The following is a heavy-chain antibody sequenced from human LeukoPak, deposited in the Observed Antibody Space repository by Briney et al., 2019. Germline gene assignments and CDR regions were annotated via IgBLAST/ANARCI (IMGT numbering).Heavy chain of an antibody. CDR1: GFTFSSYW. V-gene: IGHV3-74*01. CDR2: INSDGSST. J-gene: IGHJ3*02. Sequence: GGSLRLSCAASGFTFSSYWMHWVRQAPGKGLVWVSRINSDGSSTSYADFVKGRITISRDNAKNTLYLQMSSLRGEDTAVYYCARVGYCVSTSSSADAFDIWGQGTMVTVSS. CDR3: ARVGYCVSTSSSADAFDI. D-gene: IGHD2-2*03.